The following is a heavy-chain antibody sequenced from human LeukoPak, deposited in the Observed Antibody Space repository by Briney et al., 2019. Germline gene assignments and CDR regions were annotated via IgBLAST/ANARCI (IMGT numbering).Heavy chain of an antibody. D-gene: IGHD3-22*01. Sequence: GGSLRLSCVASGFTFTKCAMSWVRQAPGKGLEWVAIITATGDTAYYADSVKGRFTISRDNSKNTVFLQMNNLRAEDAAIYYCAKGFYDTGRYSPFDSWGQGTLVTVSS. CDR2: ITATGDTA. V-gene: IGHV3-23*01. CDR3: AKGFYDTGRYSPFDS. J-gene: IGHJ4*02. CDR1: GFTFTKCA.